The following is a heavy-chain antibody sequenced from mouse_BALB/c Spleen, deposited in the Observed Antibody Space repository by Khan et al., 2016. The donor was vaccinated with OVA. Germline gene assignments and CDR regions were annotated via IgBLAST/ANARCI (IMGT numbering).Heavy chain of an antibody. CDR1: GYTFSSYW. CDR3: ARGNYYGSSSWFGY. Sequence: VQLQESGAELMKPGASVKISCKATGYTFSSYWIEWVKQRPGHGLEWIGEILPGSGRNNYNEKFKGKATFTADTSSNTAYMQLSNLTSDDSAVYYCARGNYYGSSSWFGYWGQGTLVIVSA. V-gene: IGHV1-9*01. D-gene: IGHD1-1*01. CDR2: ILPGSGRN. J-gene: IGHJ3*01.